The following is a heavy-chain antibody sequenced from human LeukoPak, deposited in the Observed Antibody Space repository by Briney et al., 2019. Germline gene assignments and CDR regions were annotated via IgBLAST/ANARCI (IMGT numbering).Heavy chain of an antibody. Sequence: GASVKVTCKASGYTFTSYDINWVRQATGQGLEWMGWMNPNSGNTGYAQKFQGRVTMTRNTSISTAYMELSSLRSEDTAVYYCARGRDKLLWFGERGLEGMDVWGQGTTVTVSS. V-gene: IGHV1-8*01. CDR3: ARGRDKLLWFGERGLEGMDV. J-gene: IGHJ6*02. D-gene: IGHD3-10*01. CDR2: MNPNSGNT. CDR1: GYTFTSYD.